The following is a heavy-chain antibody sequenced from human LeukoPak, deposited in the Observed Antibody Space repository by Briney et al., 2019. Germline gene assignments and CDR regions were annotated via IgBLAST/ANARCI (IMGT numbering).Heavy chain of an antibody. V-gene: IGHV4-34*01. D-gene: IGHD2/OR15-2a*01. J-gene: IGHJ4*02. CDR3: ARGSDHSKSGY. CDR1: GGSFSGYY. Sequence: SETLSLTCAVYGGSFSGYYWSWIRQPPGKGLEWIGEINHSGSTNYNPSLKSRVTISVDTSKNQFSLKLSSVTAADTAIYYCARGSDHSKSGYWGQGTLVTVSS. CDR2: INHSGST.